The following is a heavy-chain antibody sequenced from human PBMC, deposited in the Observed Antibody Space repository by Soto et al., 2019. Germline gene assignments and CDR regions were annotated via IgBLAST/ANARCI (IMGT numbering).Heavy chain of an antibody. CDR2: ISAYNGNT. J-gene: IGHJ4*02. Sequence: QVHLVQSGAEVKKPGASVKVSCKASGYTFTSYHINWVRHAPGQGLEWMGWISAYNGNTDYAQKVQGRVTVTTDTSTSSAYMELVSLRSDDKAVYYCARGGHPIDYWGQGTLVTVSS. CDR3: ARGGHPIDY. V-gene: IGHV1-18*01. CDR1: GYTFTSYH.